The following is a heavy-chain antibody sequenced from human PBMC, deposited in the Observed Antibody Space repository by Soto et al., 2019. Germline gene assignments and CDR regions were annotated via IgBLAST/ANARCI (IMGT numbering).Heavy chain of an antibody. D-gene: IGHD3-22*01. Sequence: SETLSLTCAVYGGSFSDYSWTWIRQPPGKGLEWIAEIDHSGSSNFSPSLKSRVTISIDTSKNQFSLKLSSVTAADTAVYYCARGGWLFSGYTVYAFDIWGQGTMVTV. CDR1: GGSFSDYS. V-gene: IGHV4-34*01. CDR3: ARGGWLFSGYTVYAFDI. CDR2: IDHSGSS. J-gene: IGHJ3*02.